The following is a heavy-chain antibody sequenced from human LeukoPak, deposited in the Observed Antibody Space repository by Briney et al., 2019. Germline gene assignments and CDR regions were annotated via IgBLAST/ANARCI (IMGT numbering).Heavy chain of an antibody. Sequence: ASVKVSCKASGGTFSSYAISWVRQAPGQGLEWMGWINPNSGGTNYAQKFQGWVTMTRDTSISTAYMELNRLRSDDTAVYYCARGNGYNNDAFDNWGQGTMVTVSS. CDR1: GGTFSSYA. D-gene: IGHD5-24*01. V-gene: IGHV1-2*04. CDR2: INPNSGGT. J-gene: IGHJ3*02. CDR3: ARGNGYNNDAFDN.